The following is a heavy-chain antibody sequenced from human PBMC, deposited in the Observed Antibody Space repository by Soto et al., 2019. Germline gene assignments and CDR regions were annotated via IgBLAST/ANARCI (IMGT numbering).Heavy chain of an antibody. V-gene: IGHV1-3*01. J-gene: IGHJ4*02. CDR2: INAGNANT. D-gene: IGHD2-21*02. CDR3: AAPKLHCNGPDCHLTLDY. Sequence: GASVKVSCKGSGYSFSTYALHWVRQAPGQGLEWMGWINAGNANTKYSQKFQGRVSITRDISASTAYLELSSLRSEDTAVYYCAAPKLHCNGPDCHLTLDYWGQGTPVTVSS. CDR1: GYSFSTYA.